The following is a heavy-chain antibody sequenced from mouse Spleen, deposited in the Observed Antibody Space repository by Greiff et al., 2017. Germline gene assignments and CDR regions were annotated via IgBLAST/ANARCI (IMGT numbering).Heavy chain of an antibody. V-gene: IGHV3-6*01. J-gene: IGHJ2*01. CDR3: ARDYYGSSGY. CDR2: ISYDGSN. Sequence: EVKLVESGPGLVKPSQSLSLTCSVTGYSITSGYYWNWIRQFPGNKLEWMGYISYDGSNNYNPSLKNRISITRDTSKNQFFLKLNSVTTEDTATYYCARDYYGSSGYWGQGTTLTVSS. CDR1: GYSITSGYY. D-gene: IGHD1-1*01.